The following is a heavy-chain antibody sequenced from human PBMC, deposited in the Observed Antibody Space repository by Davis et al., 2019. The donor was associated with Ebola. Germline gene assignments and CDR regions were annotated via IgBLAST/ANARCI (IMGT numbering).Heavy chain of an antibody. V-gene: IGHV5-51*01. CDR3: ARQGTTSWDS. CDR2: IYPGDWDT. J-gene: IGHJ4*02. D-gene: IGHD2-2*01. CDR1: GDSFSTHW. Sequence: GESLKISCQDSGDSFSTHWIGWVRQMPGKGLEWMGIIYPGDWDTRYSPTFQGQVTISADRSISTAYLQWSSLKASDTATYYCARQGTTSWDSWGQGTLVTVSS.